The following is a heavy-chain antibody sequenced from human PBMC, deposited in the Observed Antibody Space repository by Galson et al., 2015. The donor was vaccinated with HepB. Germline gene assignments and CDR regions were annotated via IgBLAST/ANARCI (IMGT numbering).Heavy chain of an antibody. V-gene: IGHV3-7*03. CDR3: AGQRDGSSSWWGGYYYYGMDV. CDR2: IKQDGSEK. CDR1: GFTFSSYW. Sequence: SLRLSCAASGFTFSSYWMSWVRQAPGKGLEWVANIKQDGSEKYYVDSVKGRFTISRDNAKNSLYLQMNSLRAEDTAVYYCAGQRDGSSSWWGGYYYYGMDVWGQGTTVTVSS. J-gene: IGHJ6*02. D-gene: IGHD6-13*01.